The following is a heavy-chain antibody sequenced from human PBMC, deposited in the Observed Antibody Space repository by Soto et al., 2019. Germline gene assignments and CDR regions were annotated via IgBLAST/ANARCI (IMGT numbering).Heavy chain of an antibody. CDR2: INPGSGAA. D-gene: IGHD3-3*01. CDR3: ARGGEVGVAGSAAFDM. J-gene: IGHJ3*02. Sequence: HVQLVQSGAEVKKPGASVKISCTASGYTVTTHYMHWVRQAPGRGLEWMGAINPGSGAAKYTQTFQARVTMTRDTSTNTVYMEMSALRSEDTAVFYCARGGEVGVAGSAAFDMWGQGTMVTVSS. CDR1: GYTVTTHY. V-gene: IGHV1-46*01.